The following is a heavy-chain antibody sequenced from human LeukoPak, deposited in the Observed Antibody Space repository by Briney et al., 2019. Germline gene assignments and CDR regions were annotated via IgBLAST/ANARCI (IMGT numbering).Heavy chain of an antibody. V-gene: IGHV1-3*01. D-gene: IGHD6-19*01. CDR2: INAYSGNT. J-gene: IGHJ4*02. CDR1: GYTFTEYA. CDR3: AGGLQWLAHDY. Sequence: ASVKVSCKASGYTFTEYAMHWVRLAPGHGLEWMGWINAYSGNTESSQRFQGRLSITWDTSATTAYMELSSLTSEDTAVYYCAGGLQWLAHDYWGQGTLVTVSS.